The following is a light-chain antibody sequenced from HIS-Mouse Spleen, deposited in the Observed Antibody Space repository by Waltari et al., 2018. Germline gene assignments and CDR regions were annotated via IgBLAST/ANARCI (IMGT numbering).Light chain of an antibody. CDR2: EGS. CDR3: CAYAGSSTFERV. V-gene: IGLV2-23*03. J-gene: IGLJ3*02. Sequence: QSALTQPASVSGSPGQSITISCTGTSSDVGSYNLVSWYQQHPGKAPKLMFYEGSKRPSGVSNRISGSKSGNTASLTISGLQAEDGADYYCCAYAGSSTFERVFGGGTKLTVL. CDR1: SSDVGSYNL.